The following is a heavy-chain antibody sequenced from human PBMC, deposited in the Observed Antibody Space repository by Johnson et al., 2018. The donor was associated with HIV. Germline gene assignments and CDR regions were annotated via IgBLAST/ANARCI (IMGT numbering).Heavy chain of an antibody. CDR2: ISGGGSAI. CDR3: ARDRVGATAFDV. CDR1: GFTFSDYY. V-gene: IGHV3-11*04. J-gene: IGHJ3*01. Sequence: QMLLVESGGGLVQPGGSLRLSCAVSGFTFSDYYMSWIRKAPGKGLEWISYISGGGSAIYYGDSVRGRFTISRDNAKNSLYLQMNSLRAEDTAVYYCARDRVGATAFDVWGQGTMVTVSS. D-gene: IGHD1-26*01.